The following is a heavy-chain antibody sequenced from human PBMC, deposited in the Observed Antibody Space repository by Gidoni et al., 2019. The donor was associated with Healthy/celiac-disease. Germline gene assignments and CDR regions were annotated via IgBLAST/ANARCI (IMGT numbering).Heavy chain of an antibody. J-gene: IGHJ4*02. CDR2: IWYDGSNK. CDR3: ARDPRIAARPAYYFDY. V-gene: IGHV3-33*01. D-gene: IGHD6-6*01. CDR1: GFPFSSYG. Sequence: QVQLVESGGGVVQPGRSLRLSCAASGFPFSSYGMHWVRQAPGKGLEWVAVIWYDGSNKYYADSVKGRFTISRDNSKNTLYLQMNSLRAEDTAVYYCARDPRIAARPAYYFDYWGQGTLVTVSS.